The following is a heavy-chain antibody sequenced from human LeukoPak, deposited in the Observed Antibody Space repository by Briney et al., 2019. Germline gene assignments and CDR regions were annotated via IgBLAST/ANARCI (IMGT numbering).Heavy chain of an antibody. CDR1: GFNVGDYA. V-gene: IGHV3-49*04. Sequence: GGSLRLSCTASGFNVGDYAMSWVRQAPGKGLEWVGFIRRKTFGGTADYAASVEGRFTISRDDSHNTVYLQMNGLKTEDTGVYYCTRGSAGFTAYDDYWGQGTLVTVSS. J-gene: IGHJ4*02. D-gene: IGHD5-12*01. CDR3: TRGSAGFTAYDDY. CDR2: IRRKTFGGTA.